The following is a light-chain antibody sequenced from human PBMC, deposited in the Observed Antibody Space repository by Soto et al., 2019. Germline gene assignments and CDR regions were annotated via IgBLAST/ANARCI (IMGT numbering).Light chain of an antibody. J-gene: IGKJ2*01. V-gene: IGKV3-11*01. CDR3: QHRGKWPRT. CDR1: QSVSSY. CDR2: DAS. Sequence: EIVLTQSPATLSLSPGERATLSCRASQSVSSYLAWYQQKPGQAPRLLIYDASNSATDIPARFSGSGSGTDFTLTISSLESEDFAVYYCQHRGKWPRTFGQGTKLEIK.